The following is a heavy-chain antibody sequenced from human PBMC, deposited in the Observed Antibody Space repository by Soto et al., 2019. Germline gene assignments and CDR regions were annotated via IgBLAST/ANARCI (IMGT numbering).Heavy chain of an antibody. CDR1: GYTFTSYY. D-gene: IGHD3-3*01. Sequence: QVQLVQSGAEVKKPGASVKVSCKASGYTFTSYYMHWVRQVPGQGLEWMGIINPSGGSTSYAQKFQGRVTMTRDTSTSTVYMELSSLRSEDTAVYYCARDHEVTIFDYWGQGTLVTVSS. V-gene: IGHV1-46*03. CDR2: INPSGGST. CDR3: ARDHEVTIFDY. J-gene: IGHJ4*02.